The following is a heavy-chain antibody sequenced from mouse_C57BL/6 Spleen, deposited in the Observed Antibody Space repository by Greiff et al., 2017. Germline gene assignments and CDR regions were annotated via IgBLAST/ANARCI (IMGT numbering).Heavy chain of an antibody. CDR3: ASGDGYFDY. CDR1: GYTFTDYY. V-gene: IGHV1-19*01. CDR2: INPYNGGT. Sequence: VQLQQSGPVLVKPGASVKMSCKASGYTFTDYYMNWVKQSHGKSLEWIGVINPYNGGTSYNQKFKGKATLTVDKSSSTAYMELNSLTSEDSAVYYCASGDGYFDYWGQGTTLTVPS. J-gene: IGHJ2*01. D-gene: IGHD2-3*01.